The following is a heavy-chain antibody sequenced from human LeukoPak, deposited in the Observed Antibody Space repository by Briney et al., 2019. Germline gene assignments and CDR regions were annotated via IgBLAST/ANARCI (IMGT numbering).Heavy chain of an antibody. J-gene: IGHJ6*03. V-gene: IGHV4-59*01. CDR1: GGSISSYY. CDR2: IYYSGST. CDR3: ARDRIVDTAMADYYYYMDV. Sequence: SETLSLTCTVSGGSISSYYWSWIRQPPGKGLEWIGYIYYSGSTNYNPSLKSRVTISVDTSKNQFSLKLSSVTAADTAVYYCARDRIVDTAMADYYYYMDVWGKGTTVTVSS. D-gene: IGHD5-18*01.